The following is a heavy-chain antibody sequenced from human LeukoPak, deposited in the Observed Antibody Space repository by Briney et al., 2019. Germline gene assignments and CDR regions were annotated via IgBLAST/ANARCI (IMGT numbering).Heavy chain of an antibody. CDR3: ARDGDSWNDFDY. V-gene: IGHV3-7*01. CDR2: IRKDGREI. Sequence: EGSLRLSCVASGFSFSTSWMTWVRQAPGKGLEWVANIRKDGREIYYVDSVKGRFTISRDNTKNSLYLQMNSLRAEDTAVYFCARDGDSWNDFDYWGQGTLVTVSS. CDR1: GFSFSTSW. D-gene: IGHD1-1*01. J-gene: IGHJ4*02.